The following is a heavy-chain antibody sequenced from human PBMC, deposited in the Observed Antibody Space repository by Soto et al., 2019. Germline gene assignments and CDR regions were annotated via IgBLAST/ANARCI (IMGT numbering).Heavy chain of an antibody. CDR3: AITGYNRPFDY. CDR2: IFPGDSDT. V-gene: IGHV5-51*01. CDR1: GYSFSTYC. D-gene: IGHD5-12*01. Sequence: PGESLKISCKGSGYSFSTYCIAWVRQLPGRGLEWMGTIFPGDSDTRYSPSFQGQVTISADKSISTAYLQWSSLKASDIAMYYCAITGYNRPFDYWGQGTLVTVSS. J-gene: IGHJ4*02.